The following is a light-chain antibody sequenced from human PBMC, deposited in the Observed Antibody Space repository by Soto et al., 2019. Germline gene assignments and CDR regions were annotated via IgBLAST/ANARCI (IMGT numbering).Light chain of an antibody. V-gene: IGKV3-20*01. CDR2: GAS. J-gene: IGKJ4*01. Sequence: EIVLTQSPGTLSLSPGERATLSCRASQRVSSSYLAWHQQKPGQAPRLLIYGASSRATGIPDRFSGSGSGKDFTLTLSRLEAEDFEVYYCQQYDSSLGLTFGGGTKVEIK. CDR1: QRVSSSY. CDR3: QQYDSSLGLT.